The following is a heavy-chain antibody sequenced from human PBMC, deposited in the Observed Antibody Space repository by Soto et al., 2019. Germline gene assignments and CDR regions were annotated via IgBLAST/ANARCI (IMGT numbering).Heavy chain of an antibody. D-gene: IGHD6-25*01. V-gene: IGHV3-30-3*01. J-gene: IGHJ6*02. CDR1: GFTFSSYA. CDR3: ARGRLDYYYCMDV. Sequence: QVQLVESGGGVVQPGRSLRLSCAASGFTFSSYAMHWVRQAPGKGLEWVAVISYDGSNKYYADSVKGRFTISRDNSKNTLYLQMNSLRAEDTAVYYCARGRLDYYYCMDVWGQGTTVTVSS. CDR2: ISYDGSNK.